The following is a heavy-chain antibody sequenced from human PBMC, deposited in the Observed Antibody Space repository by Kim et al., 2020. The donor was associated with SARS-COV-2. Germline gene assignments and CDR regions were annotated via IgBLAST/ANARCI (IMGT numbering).Heavy chain of an antibody. J-gene: IGHJ5*02. CDR3: AREVVDFWSGYNPTRWFDP. D-gene: IGHD3-3*01. Sequence: GGSLRLSCAASGFTFSSYGMHWVRQAPGKGLEWVAVIWYDGSNKYYADSVKGRFTISRDNSKNTLYLQMNSLRAEDTAVYYCAREVVDFWSGYNPTRWFDPWGPGTLVTVSS. CDR1: GFTFSSYG. V-gene: IGHV3-33*01. CDR2: IWYDGSNK.